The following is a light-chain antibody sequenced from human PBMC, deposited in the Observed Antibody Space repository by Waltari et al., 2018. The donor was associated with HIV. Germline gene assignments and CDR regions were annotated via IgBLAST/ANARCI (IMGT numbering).Light chain of an antibody. CDR3: AALYDRLKTYV. Sequence: QSVLTQPPSASGPPGQRVAISCSGGSSNIGRNYVYWYQQVPGASPNLLLYSNNTRHSCVPARLSGSKSAASASLVISGLRSVDEADYYCAALYDRLKTYVFGTGTRVTVL. V-gene: IGLV1-47*02. J-gene: IGLJ1*01. CDR1: SSNIGRNY. CDR2: SNN.